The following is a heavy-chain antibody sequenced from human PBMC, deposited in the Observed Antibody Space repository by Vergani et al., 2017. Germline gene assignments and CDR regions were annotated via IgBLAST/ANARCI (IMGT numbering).Heavy chain of an antibody. V-gene: IGHV3-21*01. Sequence: EVQLVESGGGLVKPGGPLRLSCAASGFTFSSYSMNWVRQAPGKGLEWVSSISSSSSYIYYADSVKGRFTISRDNAKNSLYLQMNSLRAEDTAVYYCARDLVAFNHAFDIWGQGTMVTVSS. CDR1: GFTFSSYS. CDR3: ARDLVAFNHAFDI. J-gene: IGHJ3*02. D-gene: IGHD5-12*01. CDR2: ISSSSSYI.